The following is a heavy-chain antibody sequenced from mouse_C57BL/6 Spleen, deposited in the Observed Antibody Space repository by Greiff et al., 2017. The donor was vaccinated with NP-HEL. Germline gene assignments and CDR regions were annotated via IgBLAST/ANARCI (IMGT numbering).Heavy chain of an antibody. CDR3: TREAYYYGSSYNWYFDV. J-gene: IGHJ1*03. D-gene: IGHD1-1*01. V-gene: IGHV5-9-1*02. Sequence: EVQLVESGEGLVKPGGSLKLSCAASGFTFSSYAMSWVRQTPEKRLAWVAYISSGRAYIYYADNVKGQFTLTRDTARNTLYLQTSSLKFEDTAMYYCTREAYYYGSSYNWYFDVWGTGTTVTVSS. CDR2: ISSGRAYI. CDR1: GFTFSSYA.